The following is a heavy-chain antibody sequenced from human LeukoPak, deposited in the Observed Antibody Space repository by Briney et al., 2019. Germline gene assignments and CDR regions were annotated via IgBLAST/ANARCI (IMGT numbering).Heavy chain of an antibody. J-gene: IGHJ3*02. Sequence: GASVKVSCKVSGYTLTELSMHWVRQAPGKGLEWMGGFDPEDGETIYAQKFQGRVTMTEDTSTDTAYMELSSLRSEDTAVYYCATDRGGATWVVFDIWGQGTMVTVSS. CDR2: FDPEDGET. CDR1: GYTLTELS. V-gene: IGHV1-24*01. CDR3: ATDRGGATWVVFDI. D-gene: IGHD2-15*01.